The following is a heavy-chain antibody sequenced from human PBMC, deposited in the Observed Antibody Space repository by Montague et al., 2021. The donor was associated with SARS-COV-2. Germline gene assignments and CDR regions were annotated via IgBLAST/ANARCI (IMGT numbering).Heavy chain of an antibody. V-gene: IGHV4-39*01. CDR3: ARHLRYGGYHDWDY. J-gene: IGHJ4*02. Sequence: IYYSGSTYYNPSLKSLVTISVDKSKSQFSLKLSSVTAPDTAVYYCARHLRYGGYHDWDYWGQGTLVTCSS. D-gene: IGHD5-12*01. CDR2: IYYSGST.